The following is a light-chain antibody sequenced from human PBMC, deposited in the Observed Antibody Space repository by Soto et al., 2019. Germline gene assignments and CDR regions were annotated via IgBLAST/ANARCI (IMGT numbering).Light chain of an antibody. CDR2: NAS. V-gene: IGKV1-5*01. Sequence: DIQMTQSPPTLSASVGDRVTITCRASQIISSWLAWYLQEPGKAPRLLMYNASSLESGVPSRFSGSGSGTEFTLTISSLQPDDFATYYCQQFKDYVWTFGQGTKVDIK. CDR3: QQFKDYVWT. J-gene: IGKJ1*01. CDR1: QIISSW.